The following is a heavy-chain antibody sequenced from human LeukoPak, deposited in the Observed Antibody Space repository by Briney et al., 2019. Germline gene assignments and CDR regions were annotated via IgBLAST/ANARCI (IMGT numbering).Heavy chain of an antibody. CDR2: ISAYNGNT. V-gene: IGHV1-18*01. CDR1: GYTFTSYG. Sequence: GASVKVSSKASGYTFTSYGISWVRQAPGQGLEWMGWISAYNGNTNYAQKLQGRVTMTTDTSTSTAYMELRSLRSDDTAVYYCARVGITMIVVVIPPDYWGQGTLVTVSS. J-gene: IGHJ4*02. CDR3: ARVGITMIVVVIPPDY. D-gene: IGHD3-22*01.